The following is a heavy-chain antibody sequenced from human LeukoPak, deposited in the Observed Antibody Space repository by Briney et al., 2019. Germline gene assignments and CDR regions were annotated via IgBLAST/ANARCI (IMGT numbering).Heavy chain of an antibody. CDR2: INHSGST. Sequence: PSETLSLTCAVYGGSFSGYYWSWIRQPPGKGLEWIGEINHSGSTNYNPSLKSRVTISVDTSKNQFSLKLSSVTAADTAVYYCARTATYYDILTGYRREKWFDTWGQGTLVTVSS. J-gene: IGHJ5*02. V-gene: IGHV4-34*01. CDR1: GGSFSGYY. D-gene: IGHD3-9*01. CDR3: ARTATYYDILTGYRREKWFDT.